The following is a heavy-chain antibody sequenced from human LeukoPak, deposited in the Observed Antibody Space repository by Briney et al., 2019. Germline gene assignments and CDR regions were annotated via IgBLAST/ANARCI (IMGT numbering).Heavy chain of an antibody. J-gene: IGHJ5*02. CDR1: GFTFSSYW. Sequence: GGSLRLSCAASGFTFSSYWMHWVRQAPGKGLVWVSRISTDGSATTYADSVKGRFTISRDNAKNTLYLQMNSLRVEDTAVYYCARGYNWFDPWGQGTLVTVSS. CDR3: ARGYNWFDP. V-gene: IGHV3-74*01. CDR2: ISTDGSAT.